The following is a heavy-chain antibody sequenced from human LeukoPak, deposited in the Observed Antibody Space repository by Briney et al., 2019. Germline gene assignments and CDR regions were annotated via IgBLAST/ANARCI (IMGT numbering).Heavy chain of an antibody. CDR1: GFALSGYA. Sequence: GGSLRLSCAASGFALSGYAMHWVRQAPGKGLEWVAFIQYDGSSKYSDSMKGRFTISRDNGKNTVYLEVNSLRVEDTGLYYCAKAADNFDMWGQGTMVTVSS. D-gene: IGHD2-15*01. J-gene: IGHJ3*02. CDR2: IQYDGSSK. CDR3: AKAADNFDM. V-gene: IGHV3-30*02.